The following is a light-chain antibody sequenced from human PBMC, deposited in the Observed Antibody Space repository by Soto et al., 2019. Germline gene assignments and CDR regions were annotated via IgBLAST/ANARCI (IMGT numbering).Light chain of an antibody. CDR3: QQSYSTPVT. CDR2: SAS. CDR1: QFSSNY. Sequence: DIQMTQSPCSLSASVGDRVTITCRASQFSSNYLNWYQQRPGKAPKLLIYSASSLHTGVPSRFSGSGSATDFTLTITSLQPEDFGTYYCQQSYSTPVTFGGGTKVDIK. J-gene: IGKJ4*01. V-gene: IGKV1-39*01.